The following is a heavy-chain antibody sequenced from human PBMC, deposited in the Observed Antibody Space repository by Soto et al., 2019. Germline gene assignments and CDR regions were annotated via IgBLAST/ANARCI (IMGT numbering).Heavy chain of an antibody. Sequence: QVQLVESGGGVVQPGRSLRLSCAASGFTFSSYAMHWVRQAPGKGLEWVAVISYDGSNKYYADSVKGRFTISRDNSKNTLYLQMNSLRAEDTAVYYCARYEQLERTFDYWGQGTLVTVSS. CDR3: ARYEQLERTFDY. J-gene: IGHJ4*02. V-gene: IGHV3-30-3*01. CDR2: ISYDGSNK. D-gene: IGHD1-1*01. CDR1: GFTFSSYA.